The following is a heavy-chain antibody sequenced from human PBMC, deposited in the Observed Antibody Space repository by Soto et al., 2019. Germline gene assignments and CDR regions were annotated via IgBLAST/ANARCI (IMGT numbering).Heavy chain of an antibody. V-gene: IGHV3-53*01. CDR2: IYSGGST. CDR1: GLIVSGYY. D-gene: IGHD6-19*01. CDR3: AKSGGNGWFADAFDV. J-gene: IGHJ3*01. Sequence: GGSLRLCCAGSGLIVSGYYMSWVRQAPGKGLEWISIIYSGGSTYYADSVKGRFTISRDNSENTLYLQLNSLRAEDTAVYYCAKSGGNGWFADAFDVWGQGTMVTVSS.